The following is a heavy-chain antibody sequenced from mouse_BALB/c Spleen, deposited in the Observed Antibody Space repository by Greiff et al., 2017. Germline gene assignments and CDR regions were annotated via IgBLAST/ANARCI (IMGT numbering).Heavy chain of an antibody. V-gene: IGHV10-1*02. CDR3: VRQGATPEAY. Sequence: EVKVVESGGGLVQPKGSLKLSCAASGFTFNTYAMNWVRQAPGKGLEWVARIRSKSNNYATYYADSVKDRFTISRDDSQSMLYLQMNNLKTEDTAMYYCVRQGATPEAYWGQGTLVTVSA. D-gene: IGHD3-1*01. J-gene: IGHJ3*01. CDR1: GFTFNTYA. CDR2: IRSKSNNYAT.